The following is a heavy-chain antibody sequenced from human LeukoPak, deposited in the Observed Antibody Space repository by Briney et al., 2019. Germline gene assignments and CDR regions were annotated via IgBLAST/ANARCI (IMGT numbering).Heavy chain of an antibody. CDR2: ISAYNGNT. J-gene: IGHJ6*03. CDR3: ARTYSSSWYLYYYYYYYMDV. V-gene: IGHV1-18*01. CDR1: GYTLTSYG. Sequence: ASVKVSCKASGYTLTSYGISWVRQAPGQGLEWMGWISAYNGNTNYAQKLQGRVTMTTDTSTSTAYMELRSLRSDDTAVYYCARTYSSSWYLYYYYYYYMDVWGKGTTVTVSS. D-gene: IGHD6-13*01.